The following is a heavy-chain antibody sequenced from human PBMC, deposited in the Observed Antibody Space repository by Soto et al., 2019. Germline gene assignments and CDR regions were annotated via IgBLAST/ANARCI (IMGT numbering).Heavy chain of an antibody. D-gene: IGHD2-21*01. V-gene: IGHV3-48*03. CDR1: GFDFSGSE. J-gene: IGHJ4*02. CDR2: ITGSGGVT. Sequence: EVKLVESGGALVQPGGSLRLSCTASGFDFSGSEMNWFRQAAGKGLEWVAYITGSGGVTFHADSVTGRLSISRDNATNSLFLDMSDLTADDTGVYYCAKVAPFILGSPFWGQGTLVTVSS. CDR3: AKVAPFILGSPF.